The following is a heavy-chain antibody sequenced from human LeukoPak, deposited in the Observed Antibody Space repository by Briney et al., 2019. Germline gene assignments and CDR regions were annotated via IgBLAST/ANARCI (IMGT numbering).Heavy chain of an antibody. CDR1: GYTFTTYG. Sequence: ASLKVSCKASGYTFTTYGISWVRQAPGQGLEWMGWISTYNGNPTYVQNLQGRVTMTTDTSTSTAYMELRSLRSDDTAVYYCARDSGRIAANFDYWGQGTLVTVSS. J-gene: IGHJ4*02. D-gene: IGHD6-13*01. CDR2: ISTYNGNP. CDR3: ARDSGRIAANFDY. V-gene: IGHV1-18*01.